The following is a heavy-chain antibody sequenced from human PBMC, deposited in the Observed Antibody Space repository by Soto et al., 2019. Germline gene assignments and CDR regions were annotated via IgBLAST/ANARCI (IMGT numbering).Heavy chain of an antibody. J-gene: IGHJ5*02. D-gene: IGHD3-10*01. CDR3: ARVGVRGVIMCNWFDP. V-gene: IGHV4-34*01. Sequence: QVQLQQWGAGLLKPSETLSLTCAVYGGSFSGYYWSWIRQPPGKGLEWIGESNHSGSTNYNPSLKSRVTISVDTSKNQFSLKLSSVTAADTAVYYCARVGVRGVIMCNWFDPWGQGTLVTVSS. CDR1: GGSFSGYY. CDR2: SNHSGST.